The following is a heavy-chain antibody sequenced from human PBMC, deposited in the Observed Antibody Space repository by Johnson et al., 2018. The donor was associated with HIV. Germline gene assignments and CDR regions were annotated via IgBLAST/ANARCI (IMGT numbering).Heavy chain of an antibody. J-gene: IGHJ3*02. CDR1: GFTFSSYG. V-gene: IGHV3-30*02. Sequence: QVHLVESGGGVVQPGGSLRLSCAASGFTFSSYGMHWVRQAPGKGLEWVAFIRYDGSNDYYADSVKGRFTISRDSSKNTLYLQMNSLRAADTAVYYCAKYTFDIWGQGTMVTVSS. CDR3: AKYTFDI. CDR2: IRYDGSND.